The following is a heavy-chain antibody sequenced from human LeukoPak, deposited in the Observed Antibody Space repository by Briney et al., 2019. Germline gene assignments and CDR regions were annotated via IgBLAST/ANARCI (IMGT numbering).Heavy chain of an antibody. D-gene: IGHD5-12*01. V-gene: IGHV3-23*01. J-gene: IGHJ4*02. CDR3: AKVVSGYHFDY. CDR2: ISGSGGNT. Sequence: GGSLRLSCAASGFAFSSYGMSWVRRAPGKGPEWVSGISGSGGNTYYADSVKGRFTISRDNSQNTLYLQMNTLRAEDTAVYYCAKVVSGYHFDYWGQGTLVTVSS. CDR1: GFAFSSYG.